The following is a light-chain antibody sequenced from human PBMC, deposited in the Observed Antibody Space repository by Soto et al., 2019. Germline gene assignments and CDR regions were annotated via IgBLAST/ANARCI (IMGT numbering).Light chain of an antibody. CDR1: NSNIGSNT. Sequence: QSVLTQPPSASGTPGQRVTISCSGSNSNIGSNTVNWYQQLPGTAPKLLIYYDNLRPSVVPDRISGSKSGTSASLAISGLQSDDEADYYCAAWDDSLNGRVFGTGTRSPS. V-gene: IGLV1-44*01. CDR3: AAWDDSLNGRV. CDR2: YDN. J-gene: IGLJ1*01.